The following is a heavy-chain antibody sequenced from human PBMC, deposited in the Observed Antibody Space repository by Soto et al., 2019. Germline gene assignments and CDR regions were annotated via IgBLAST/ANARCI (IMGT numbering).Heavy chain of an antibody. CDR1: GGSISSGGYY. Sequence: QVQLQESGPGLVKPSQTLSLTCTVSGGSISSGGYYWSWIRQHPGKGLEWIGYIYYSGSTYYNPSLKSRVTISVDTSKNQFSLKLSSVTAADTAVYYCARVGVKGYPAFYYFDYWGQGTLVTVSS. V-gene: IGHV4-31*03. D-gene: IGHD3-10*01. J-gene: IGHJ4*02. CDR2: IYYSGST. CDR3: ARVGVKGYPAFYYFDY.